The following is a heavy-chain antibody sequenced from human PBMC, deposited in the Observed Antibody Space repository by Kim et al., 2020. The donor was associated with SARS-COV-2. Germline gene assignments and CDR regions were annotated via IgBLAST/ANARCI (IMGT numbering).Heavy chain of an antibody. Sequence: SETLSLTCTVSGGSISSSSYYWGWIRQPPGKGLEWIGSIYYSGSTYYNPSLKSRVTISVDTSKNQFSLKLSSVTAADTAVYYCARDCSSTSCWKDAFDI. CDR3: ARDCSSTSCWKDAFDI. V-gene: IGHV4-39*01. CDR1: GGSISSSSYY. J-gene: IGHJ3*02. CDR2: IYYSGST. D-gene: IGHD2-2*01.